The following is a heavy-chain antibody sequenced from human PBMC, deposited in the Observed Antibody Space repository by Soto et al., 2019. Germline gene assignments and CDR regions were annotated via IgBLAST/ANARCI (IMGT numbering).Heavy chain of an antibody. J-gene: IGHJ4*02. Sequence: SDTLSLTCAVYGGSFSVYYWSWIRQPPGKGLEWIGEINHSGSTNYNPSLKSRVTISVDTSKNQFSLKLSSVTAADTAVYYCAVAQIQYYYFDYWGQGTLVTVSS. V-gene: IGHV4-34*01. CDR2: INHSGST. CDR3: AVAQIQYYYFDY. CDR1: GGSFSVYY. D-gene: IGHD5-12*01.